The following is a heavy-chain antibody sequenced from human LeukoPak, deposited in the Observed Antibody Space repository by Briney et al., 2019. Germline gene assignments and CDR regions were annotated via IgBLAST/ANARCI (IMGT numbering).Heavy chain of an antibody. CDR3: AKDGQSSGYYSVYFDY. CDR2: ISGSGGST. J-gene: IGHJ4*02. V-gene: IGHV3-23*01. CDR1: GFTFSSYG. Sequence: GGSLRLSCVASGFTFSSYGMSWVRQAPGKGLEWVSAISGSGGSTYYADSVKGRFTISRDNSKNTLYLQMNSLRAEDTAVYYCAKDGQSSGYYSVYFDYWGQGTLVTVSS. D-gene: IGHD3-22*01.